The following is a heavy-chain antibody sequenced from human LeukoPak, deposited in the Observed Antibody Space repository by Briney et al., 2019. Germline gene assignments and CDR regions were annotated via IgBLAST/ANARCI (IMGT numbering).Heavy chain of an antibody. V-gene: IGHV4-30-2*01. J-gene: IGHJ4*02. Sequence: SETLSLTCAVSGGSISSGGYSWSWIRQPPGKGLEWIGYIYHNGNTYYSPSLKSRVTISVDWSKNQLSLKLSSVTAADTAMYYCASGGYSYGFDYWGQGTLVTVSS. D-gene: IGHD5-18*01. CDR1: GGSISSGGYS. CDR2: IYHNGNT. CDR3: ASGGYSYGFDY.